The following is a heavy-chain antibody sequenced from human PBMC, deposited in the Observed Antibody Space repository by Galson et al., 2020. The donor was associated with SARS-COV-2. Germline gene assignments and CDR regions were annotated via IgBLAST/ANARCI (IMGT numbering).Heavy chain of an antibody. CDR3: ATAVAVTRFGLGYYYYGMDV. J-gene: IGHJ6*02. Sequence: ASVPVSCKVSGYTLPELSMHWLRQAPGKGLEWMGGFDPEDGETIYAQKFQGRVTMTEDTSTDTAYMELSSLRSEDTAVYYCATAVAVTRFGLGYYYYGMDVWGQGTTVTVSS. CDR1: GYTLPELS. D-gene: IGHD4-17*01. V-gene: IGHV1-24*01. CDR2: FDPEDGET.